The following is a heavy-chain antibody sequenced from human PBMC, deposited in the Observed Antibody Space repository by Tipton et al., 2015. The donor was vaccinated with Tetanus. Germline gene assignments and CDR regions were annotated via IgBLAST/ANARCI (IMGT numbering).Heavy chain of an antibody. D-gene: IGHD2-8*02. J-gene: IGHJ1*01. CDR3: AGVTAQRTELYFEH. V-gene: IGHV4-59*02. CDR2: VYYTGDT. CDR1: GDSVSGYY. Sequence: LVQSSETLSLTCTVSGDSVSGYYWGWIRQPPGKGLEWVGYVYYTGDTNYNPSLKSRVTISMDRSENQISLKMTSVTAADTAVYYCAGVTAQRTELYFEHWGQGTQVTVSS.